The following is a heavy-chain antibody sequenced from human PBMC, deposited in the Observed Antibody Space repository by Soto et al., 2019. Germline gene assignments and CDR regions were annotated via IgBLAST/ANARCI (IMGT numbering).Heavy chain of an antibody. D-gene: IGHD3-10*01. CDR3: AKDSRVTMVRGVIIPPGY. V-gene: IGHV3-23*01. Sequence: GGSLRLSCVASGFTFSNYAMSWVRQAPGKGLEWVSAISGSDGSTYYADSVKGRFTISRDNSKNTLYLQMNSLRAEDTAVYYCAKDSRVTMVRGVIIPPGYWGQGTPVTVSS. CDR2: ISGSDGST. J-gene: IGHJ4*02. CDR1: GFTFSNYA.